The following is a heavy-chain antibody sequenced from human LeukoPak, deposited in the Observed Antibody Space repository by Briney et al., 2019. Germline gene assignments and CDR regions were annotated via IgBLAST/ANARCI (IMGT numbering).Heavy chain of an antibody. V-gene: IGHV4-59*01. CDR2: VYHSGRT. J-gene: IGHJ4*02. CDR1: DGSISYYY. Sequence: PSETLSLTCSVSDGSISYYYWSWIRQPPGKGLEWIGYVYHSGRTNYNPSLKSRVTISLDTSKNQFSLKLSSVIAADTAVYYCARSTSNICNWNDFYVDYWGQGTLVTVSS. D-gene: IGHD1-20*01. CDR3: ARSTSNICNWNDFYVDY.